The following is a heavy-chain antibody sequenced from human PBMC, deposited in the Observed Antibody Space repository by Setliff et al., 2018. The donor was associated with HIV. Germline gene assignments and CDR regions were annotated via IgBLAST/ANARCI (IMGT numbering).Heavy chain of an antibody. CDR1: GYTFTDHN. CDR3: ARDSGTGGPGVWVDP. D-gene: IGHD1-1*01. CDR2: VDPEDDER. J-gene: IGHJ5*02. V-gene: IGHV1-69-2*01. Sequence: ASVKVSCKASGYTFTDHNIHWVQQAPGKGLEWMGHVDPEDDERLYAQKFQGRVTMTRDTSTVTAYMELRGLTSDDTAVYYCARDSGTGGPGVWVDPWGQGTLVTVSS.